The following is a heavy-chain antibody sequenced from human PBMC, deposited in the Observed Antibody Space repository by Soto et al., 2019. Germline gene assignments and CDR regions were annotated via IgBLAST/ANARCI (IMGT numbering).Heavy chain of an antibody. J-gene: IGHJ5*01. D-gene: IGHD2-2*01. CDR3: AKSGASIPGNWFDS. CDR2: INPANGDR. Sequence: QVQLVQSEPEVKQPGASVKLSCKTTGYTFTYHAIHWLRQAPGRRLEWLGWINPANGDRRSSVTFQGRVTITTDTSATTAYMDLSSLTSEDTAVYYCAKSGASIPGNWFDSWGQGTLVTVSS. V-gene: IGHV1-3*01. CDR1: GYTFTYHA.